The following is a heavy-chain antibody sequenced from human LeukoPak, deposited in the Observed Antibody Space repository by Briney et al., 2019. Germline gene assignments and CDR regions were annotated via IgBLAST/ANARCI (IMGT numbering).Heavy chain of an antibody. J-gene: IGHJ3*02. CDR2: IIPILGIA. CDR1: GGTFSSYA. V-gene: IGHV1-69*04. D-gene: IGHD6-6*01. Sequence: SVTVPCKASGGTFSSYALSWVRQAPGQGLAWMGRIIPILGIANYAQKFQGRVTITADKSTSTAYMELSSLRSEDTAVYYCARDIAARPGGAFDIWGQGTMVTVSS. CDR3: ARDIAARPGGAFDI.